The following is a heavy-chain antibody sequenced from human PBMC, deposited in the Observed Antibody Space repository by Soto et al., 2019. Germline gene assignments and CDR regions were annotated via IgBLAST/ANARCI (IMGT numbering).Heavy chain of an antibody. V-gene: IGHV4-39*01. CDR3: ARLKVDTAFDY. Sequence: ETLSLTCTVSGGSISSSSYYWGWIRQPPGEGLEWIGSIYYSGSTYYNPSLKSRVTISVDTSKNQFSLKLSSVTAADTAVYYCARLKVDTAFDYWGQGTLVTVSS. CDR2: IYYSGST. J-gene: IGHJ4*02. CDR1: GGSISSSSYY. D-gene: IGHD5-18*01.